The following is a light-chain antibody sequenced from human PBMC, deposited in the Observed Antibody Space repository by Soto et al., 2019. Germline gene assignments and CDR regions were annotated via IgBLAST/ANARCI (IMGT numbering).Light chain of an antibody. Sequence: DLPMTQSPSTLSGSVGDRVTITCRASQTISSWLAWYQQKPGKAPKLLIYKASNLKSGVTSRFSGIGSGTAFTLTISSLQPDAFATYYCQHYNSYSEAFGQGTKVELK. CDR1: QTISSW. CDR3: QHYNSYSEA. V-gene: IGKV1-5*03. J-gene: IGKJ1*01. CDR2: KAS.